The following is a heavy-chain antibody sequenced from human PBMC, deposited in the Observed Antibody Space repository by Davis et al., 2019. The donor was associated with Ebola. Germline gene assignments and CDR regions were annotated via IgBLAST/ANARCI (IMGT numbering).Heavy chain of an antibody. CDR2: INPNSGGT. V-gene: IGHV1-2*04. CDR1: GGTFSSYA. J-gene: IGHJ4*02. CDR3: ARASHYSNSPSY. D-gene: IGHD4-11*01. Sequence: ASVKVSCKASGGTFSSYAISWVRQAPGQGLEWMGWINPNSGGTNYAQKFQGWVTMTRDTSISTAYMELSSLRSEDTAVYYCARASHYSNSPSYWGQGTLVTVSS.